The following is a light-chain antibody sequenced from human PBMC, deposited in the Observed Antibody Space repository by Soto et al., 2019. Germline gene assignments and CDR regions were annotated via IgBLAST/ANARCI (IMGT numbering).Light chain of an antibody. CDR1: SSDVGSYNL. Sequence: QSALTQPASVSGSPGQSITISCTGTSSDVGSYNLVSWYQQHPGKAPKRMIYEVTERPSGVSDRISVSKSGNTASLTLSGLQAEDEADYCCCSYAGRSTLVFGGGTKVTVL. J-gene: IGLJ3*02. CDR2: EVT. CDR3: CSYAGRSTLV. V-gene: IGLV2-23*02.